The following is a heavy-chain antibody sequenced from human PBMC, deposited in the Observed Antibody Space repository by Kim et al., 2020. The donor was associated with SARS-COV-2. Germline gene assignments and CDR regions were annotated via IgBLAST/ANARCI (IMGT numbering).Heavy chain of an antibody. V-gene: IGHV4-39*01. D-gene: IGHD1-1*01. J-gene: IGHJ5*02. CDR3: ARSRGTGWGFDP. Sequence: YSAPSLTGRVTISVATSKNQFSLKLSSVTAADTAVYYCARSRGTGWGFDPWGQGTLVTVSS.